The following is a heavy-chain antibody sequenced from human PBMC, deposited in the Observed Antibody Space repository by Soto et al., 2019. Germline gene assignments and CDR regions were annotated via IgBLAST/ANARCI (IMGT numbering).Heavy chain of an antibody. CDR2: INQSGSN. D-gene: IGHD1-26*01. Sequence: SETVSLTCAVYGGSCRGYYWSWIRHPAGKGLEWIGKINQSGSNNYNPSLKSRVTTSVDPSKNQFALKRSGVTAADTAVYYCASPSGSDSMDAFDIWGKGRMVT. CDR3: ASPSGSDSMDAFDI. J-gene: IGHJ3*02. V-gene: IGHV4-34*01. CDR1: GGSCRGYY.